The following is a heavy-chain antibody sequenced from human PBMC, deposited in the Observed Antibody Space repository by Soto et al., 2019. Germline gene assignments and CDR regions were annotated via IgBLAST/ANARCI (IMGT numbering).Heavy chain of an antibody. V-gene: IGHV4-39*01. J-gene: IGHJ6*02. D-gene: IGHD6-13*01. CDR1: GGSISSSSY. Sequence: QLQLQESGPGLVKPSETLSLTCTVSGGSISSSSYWGWIRQPPGKGLEWIGSIYSIGSTYYNPSRKSRVTISVDTSKNPFSLKLSSVTAADTAVYYCRRSSRYSTDVWGQGTTVTVSS. CDR2: IYSIGST. CDR3: RRSSRYSTDV.